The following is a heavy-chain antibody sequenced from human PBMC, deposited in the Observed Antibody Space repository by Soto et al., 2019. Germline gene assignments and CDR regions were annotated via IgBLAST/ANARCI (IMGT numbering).Heavy chain of an antibody. CDR1: GGTFSSYA. D-gene: IGHD1-26*01. V-gene: IGHV1-69*13. Sequence: GASVKVSCKASGGTFSSYAISWVRQAPGQGLEWMGGIIPIFGTANYAQKFQGRVTTTADESTSTAYMELSSLRSEDTAVYYCARVSGLRSPGVGASNWFDPWGQGTLVTVSS. J-gene: IGHJ5*02. CDR3: ARVSGLRSPGVGASNWFDP. CDR2: IIPIFGTA.